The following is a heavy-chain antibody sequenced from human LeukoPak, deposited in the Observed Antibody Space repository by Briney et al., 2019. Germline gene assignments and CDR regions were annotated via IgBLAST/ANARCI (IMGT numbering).Heavy chain of an antibody. Sequence: PSETLSLTCAVYGGSLRNYHWSLIRQPPGKGLEWIGETNHSGSTNYNPSLKSRVTMSVDTSKNQFSLKLSSVTAADTAVYYCARVPVYYDFWSGSPGPKHPFDYWGQGTLVTVSS. CDR1: GGSLRNYH. CDR2: TNHSGST. J-gene: IGHJ4*02. CDR3: ARVPVYYDFWSGSPGPKHPFDY. D-gene: IGHD3-3*01. V-gene: IGHV4-34*01.